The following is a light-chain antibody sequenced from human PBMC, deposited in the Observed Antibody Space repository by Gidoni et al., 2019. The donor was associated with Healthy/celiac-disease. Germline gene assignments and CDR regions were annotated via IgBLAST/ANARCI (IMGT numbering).Light chain of an antibody. V-gene: IGLV3-1*01. CDR3: QAWDSSTVL. CDR2: QDI. J-gene: IGLJ2*01. Sequence: SYDLTQPPSVSVSPGQTASITCSGHELGDNYACWYQQKPGQSPVLVIHQDIKRPSGIPERFSGSKSGNTATLTISGTQAMDEADYYCQAWDSSTVLFGGGTKLTVL. CDR1: ELGDNY.